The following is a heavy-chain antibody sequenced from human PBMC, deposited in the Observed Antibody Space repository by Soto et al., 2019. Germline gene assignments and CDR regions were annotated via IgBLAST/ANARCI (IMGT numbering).Heavy chain of an antibody. CDR2: IGPYKGGT. J-gene: IGHJ4*02. Sequence: QIQLVQSGPEVKKPGASVRLSCKASGYSFVSHGISWVRQAPGQGLEWMAWIGPYKGGTKYAQRLQGRVTVTTDSHTSSVYMELRNLGPDATAVSCSAIDVQPWWEHATRGFDYWCQETLVAVSS. V-gene: IGHV1-18*04. CDR3: AIDVQPWWEHATRGFDY. CDR1: GYSFVSHG. D-gene: IGHD2-8*02.